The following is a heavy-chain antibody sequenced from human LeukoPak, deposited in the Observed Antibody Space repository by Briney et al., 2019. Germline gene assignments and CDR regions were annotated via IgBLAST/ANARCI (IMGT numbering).Heavy chain of an antibody. V-gene: IGHV1-18*01. CDR3: ARLGYCSSTSCYINPYDAFDI. CDR1: GYTFTSYG. D-gene: IGHD2-2*02. CDR2: ISAYNGNT. Sequence: ASVKVSCKASGYTFTSYGISWVRQAPGQGLEWMGWISAYNGNTNYAQKLQGRVTMTTDTSTSTAYMELRSLRSDDTAVYYCARLGYCSSTSCYINPYDAFDIWGQGTMVTVSS. J-gene: IGHJ3*02.